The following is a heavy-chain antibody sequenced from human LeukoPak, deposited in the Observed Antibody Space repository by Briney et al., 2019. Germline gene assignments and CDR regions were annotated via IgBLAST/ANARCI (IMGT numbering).Heavy chain of an antibody. D-gene: IGHD2-21*02. V-gene: IGHV4-59*01. CDR2: IYYSGST. Sequence: PSETLSLTCTVSGGSISSYYWSWIRQPPGKGLEWIGYIYYSGSTNYNPSLKSQVTISVDTSKNQFSLKLSSVAAADTAVYYCARALPHLAIVTSYYMDLWGKGTTVTVSS. CDR1: GGSISSYY. J-gene: IGHJ6*03. CDR3: ARALPHLAIVTSYYMDL.